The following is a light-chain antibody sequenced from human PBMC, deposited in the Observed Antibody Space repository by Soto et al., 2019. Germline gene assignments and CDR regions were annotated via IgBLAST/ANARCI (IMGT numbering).Light chain of an antibody. CDR1: SSDVGGYNY. J-gene: IGLJ1*01. CDR3: CSNAGSYTFV. CDR2: DVD. Sequence: QSVLTQPRSVSGSPGQSVTISCTGTSSDVGGYNYVSWYQHHTGKAPKLMIYDVDKRPSGVPGRFSGSKSGNTASLTISGLQAEDEADYYCCSNAGSYTFVFGIGTKVTV. V-gene: IGLV2-11*01.